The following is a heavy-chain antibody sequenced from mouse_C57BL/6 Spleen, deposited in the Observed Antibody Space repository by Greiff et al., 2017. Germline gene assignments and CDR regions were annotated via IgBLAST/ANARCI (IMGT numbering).Heavy chain of an antibody. CDR3: ARLGITTVVGYFDD. CDR2: IDPSDSYT. D-gene: IGHD1-1*01. Sequence: VQLQQPGAELVMPGASVKLSCKASGYTFTSYWMHWVKQRPGQGLEWIGKIDPSDSYTNYNQQFKGKSTLTVDKSSSTAYMQLSSLTSEDSAVYYCARLGITTVVGYFDDWGKGTTLTVSS. J-gene: IGHJ2*01. CDR1: GYTFTSYW. V-gene: IGHV1-69*01.